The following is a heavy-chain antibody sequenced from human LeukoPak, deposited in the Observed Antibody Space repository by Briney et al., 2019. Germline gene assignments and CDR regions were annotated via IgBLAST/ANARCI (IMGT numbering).Heavy chain of an antibody. V-gene: IGHV1-69*05. Sequence: ASVKVSCKASGGTFSSYAISWVRQAPGQGLEWMGRIIPIFGTANYAQKFQGRVTITTDESTGTAYMELSSMRSAYTAVYYCASPQVAHEALDVWGQGTMVTVSS. CDR1: GGTFSSYA. CDR2: IIPIFGTA. D-gene: IGHD2-15*01. CDR3: ASPQVAHEALDV. J-gene: IGHJ3*01.